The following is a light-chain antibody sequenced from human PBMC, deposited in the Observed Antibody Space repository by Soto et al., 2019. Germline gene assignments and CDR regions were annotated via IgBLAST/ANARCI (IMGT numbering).Light chain of an antibody. CDR1: QSVSSN. CDR3: QQYNNWPPT. V-gene: IGKV3-15*01. CDR2: GAS. Sequence: EIVMTQSPATLSVSPGERATLSCRASQSVSSNLAWYQQKPGQAPRLLIYGASTRATGIPARFSGSGSGTEFTLTISSLRSEDFAMYYCQQYNNWPPTFGQGTKLEIK. J-gene: IGKJ2*01.